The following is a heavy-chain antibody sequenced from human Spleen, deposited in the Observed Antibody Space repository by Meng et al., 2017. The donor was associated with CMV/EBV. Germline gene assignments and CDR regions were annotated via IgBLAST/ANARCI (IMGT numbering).Heavy chain of an antibody. CDR3: AKKVSLFKGWFDS. Sequence: ASVKVSCKASGYTFTSYDINWVRQAPGQRPEWMGCINPATGYTKYAQKFQDRVTLTRNTSINTAYMELSSLTSDDTAVYYCAKKVSLFKGWFDSWGQGALVTVSS. CDR1: GYTFTSYD. J-gene: IGHJ5*01. CDR2: INPATGYT. D-gene: IGHD2-21*01. V-gene: IGHV1-2*02.